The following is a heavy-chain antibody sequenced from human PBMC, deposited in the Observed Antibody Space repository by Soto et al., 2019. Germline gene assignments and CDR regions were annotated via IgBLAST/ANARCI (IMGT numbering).Heavy chain of an antibody. V-gene: IGHV1-69*04. D-gene: IGHD3-10*01. CDR2: IIPILGIA. Sequence: ASVKVSCKASGGTFSSYTISWVRQAPGQGLEWMGRIIPILGIANYAQKFQGRVTITADKSTSTAYMELSSLRSEDTAVYYCARDPCSGFGESNWFDPWGQGTLVTVSS. CDR3: ARDPCSGFGESNWFDP. CDR1: GGTFSSYT. J-gene: IGHJ5*02.